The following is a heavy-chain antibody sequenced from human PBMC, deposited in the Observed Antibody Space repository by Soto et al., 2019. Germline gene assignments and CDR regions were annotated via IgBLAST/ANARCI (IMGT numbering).Heavy chain of an antibody. CDR2: INHSGST. CDR1: GGSFSGYY. V-gene: IGHV4-34*01. Sequence: QVQLQQWGAGLLKPSETLSLTCAVYGGSFSGYYWSWIRQPPGKGLVWIGEINHSGSTNYNPSLKSLVTISVDTSKTQCTLKLSSVTSAEKAVYYCARVRRAYCSGGSCYSSEGWFDPWGQGTLVTVSS. J-gene: IGHJ5*02. CDR3: ARVRRAYCSGGSCYSSEGWFDP. D-gene: IGHD2-15*01.